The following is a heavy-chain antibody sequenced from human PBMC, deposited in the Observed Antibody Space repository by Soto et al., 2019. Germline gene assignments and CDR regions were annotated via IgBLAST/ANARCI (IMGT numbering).Heavy chain of an antibody. V-gene: IGHV1-18*04. J-gene: IGHJ3*02. Sequence: ASVKVSCKAFNYTFPTYGISWVRQAPGQGLEWMGWITPYNGNTHYAQKFQGRVTMTTDTSTNTAYMELRSLSSDDTPVYYCARDFVAVHDPPHFVFDIWGQGTMLTVSS. CDR3: ARDFVAVHDPPHFVFDI. CDR2: ITPYNGNT. CDR1: NYTFPTYG. D-gene: IGHD2-21*01.